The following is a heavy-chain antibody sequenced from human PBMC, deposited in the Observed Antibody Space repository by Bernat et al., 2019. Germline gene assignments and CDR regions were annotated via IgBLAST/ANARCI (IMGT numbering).Heavy chain of an antibody. CDR2: IDGTGYNT. Sequence: EVQLLESGGDWTQPGGSLRLSCAASGFTFSSYAMSWVRQASGKGLEWVAHIDGTGYNTYYEGSVKGRFTISRDNSRTTLYLQMNRVTAEDTAVYYCARDQRSFGVTNLDYWGQGTLATVGS. CDR1: GFTFSSYA. V-gene: IGHV3-23*01. CDR3: ARDQRSFGVTNLDY. D-gene: IGHD3-10*01. J-gene: IGHJ4*02.